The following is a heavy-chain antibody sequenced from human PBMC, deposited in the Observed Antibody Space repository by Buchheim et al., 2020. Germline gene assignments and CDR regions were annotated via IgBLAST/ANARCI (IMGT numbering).Heavy chain of an antibody. CDR3: TRDPFLYSNPTYYFDY. J-gene: IGHJ4*02. Sequence: EVQLVESGGGLVQPGRSLRLSCTASGFTFGDYAVSWFRQAPGKGLEWVGFIRSKAYGGTTEYAASVKGRFTFSRDDYKSIAYLQMNSLKTEDTAVYYCTRDPFLYSNPTYYFDYWGQGTL. V-gene: IGHV3-49*03. CDR1: GFTFGDYA. D-gene: IGHD4-11*01. CDR2: IRSKAYGGTT.